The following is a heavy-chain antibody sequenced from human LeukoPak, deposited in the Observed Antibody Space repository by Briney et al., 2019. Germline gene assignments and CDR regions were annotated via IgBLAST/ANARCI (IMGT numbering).Heavy chain of an antibody. J-gene: IGHJ4*02. V-gene: IGHV3-21*01. CDR1: GFAFSSYD. D-gene: IGHD3/OR15-3a*01. CDR3: ARGDSFDY. CDR2: MSSRSSYI. Sequence: GGSLRLSCAASGFAFSSYDMNWVRQAPGKGLEWVSSMSSRSSYIYYADSVKGRFTISRDNAKNSLYLQMNSLRAEDTGVYYCARGDSFDYWGQGTLVTVSS.